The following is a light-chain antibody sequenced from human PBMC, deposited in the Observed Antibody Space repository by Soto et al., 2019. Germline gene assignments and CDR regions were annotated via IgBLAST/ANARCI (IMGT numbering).Light chain of an antibody. V-gene: IGKV1-9*01. CDR1: QGIDTS. CDR2: APS. Sequence: IPLTQSPSSPSASLGGRVSISFRASQGIDTSLAWYQQKKGKAPKILIYAPSNFQSGVPSRFRGSGSGTHFTLTISSLQPEDFETYYCQQLHGYPITFGQGTRLEIK. CDR3: QQLHGYPIT. J-gene: IGKJ5*01.